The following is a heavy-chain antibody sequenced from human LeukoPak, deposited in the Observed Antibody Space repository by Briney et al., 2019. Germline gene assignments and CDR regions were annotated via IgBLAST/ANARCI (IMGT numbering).Heavy chain of an antibody. CDR3: AKDRGFSYTSGSSELDY. CDR1: GFTFSSYG. J-gene: IGHJ4*02. D-gene: IGHD3-10*01. V-gene: IGHV3-30*18. CDR2: ISFDGSNK. Sequence: GGSLRLSCAASGFTFSSYGMHWVRQAPGRGLEWVAVISFDGSNKYYADSVEGRFTISRDNSKKTLYLQMNSLRAEDTAVYYCAKDRGFSYTSGSSELDYWGQGTPVTVSS.